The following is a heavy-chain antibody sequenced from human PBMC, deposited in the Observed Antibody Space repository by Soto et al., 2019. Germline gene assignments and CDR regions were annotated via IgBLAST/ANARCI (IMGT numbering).Heavy chain of an antibody. CDR2: IYYSGST. J-gene: IGHJ6*02. D-gene: IGHD3-9*01. Sequence: SETLSLTCTVSGGSINNHYWSWIRQPPGKGLEWIGYIYYSGSTNYNPSLKSRVTISVDTSKNQFSLKLSSVTAADTAVYYCARGKYYDIWTGDRGYYYYGMDGWGQGTTVTVAS. V-gene: IGHV4-59*11. CDR3: ARGKYYDIWTGDRGYYYYGMDG. CDR1: GGSINNHY.